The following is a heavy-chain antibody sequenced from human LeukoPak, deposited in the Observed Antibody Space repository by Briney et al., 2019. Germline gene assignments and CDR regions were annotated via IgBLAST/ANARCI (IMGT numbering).Heavy chain of an antibody. D-gene: IGHD3-22*01. J-gene: IGHJ4*02. CDR1: GFTFSSYS. V-gene: IGHV3-48*01. CDR3: ARETYYYDSTGYPPYFDY. CDR2: ISSRSATI. Sequence: GGSLRLSCAASGFTFSSYSMNWVRQAPGKGLEWVSYISSRSATIYYADSVKGRFTISRDNAKNSLYLQMNSLRAEDTAVYYCARETYYYDSTGYPPYFDYWGQGTLVTVSS.